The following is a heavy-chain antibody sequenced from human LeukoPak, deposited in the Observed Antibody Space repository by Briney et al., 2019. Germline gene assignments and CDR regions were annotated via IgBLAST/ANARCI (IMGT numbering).Heavy chain of an antibody. D-gene: IGHD7-27*01. V-gene: IGHV1-8*01. CDR2: MSPNSGNT. J-gene: IGHJ4*02. CDR3: ARGPPNWGFDY. Sequence: ASVKVSCKASGYTFTSYDINWVRQATGQGLEWMGWMSPNSGNTGYAQKFQGRVTVTRNTFINTAYMELSSLRSEDTAVYYCARGPPNWGFDYWGPGTLVTVSS. CDR1: GYTFTSYD.